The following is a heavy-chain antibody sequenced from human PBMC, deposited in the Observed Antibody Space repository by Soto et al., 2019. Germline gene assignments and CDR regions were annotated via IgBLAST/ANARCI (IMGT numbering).Heavy chain of an antibody. D-gene: IGHD3-22*01. CDR1: GGYVSSAGYS. J-gene: IGHJ4*02. Sequence: SLTCALSGGYVSSAGYSRSWYRQPPGKGQEWVGYIYYSGRTYKNPSLKSRVTISVDKYKNQFSLKLSSVTAADPAVYYCARGSYYYDSSGYCHYWCKGLLVTVS. CDR2: IYYSGRT. V-gene: IGHV4-30-4*01. CDR3: ARGSYYYDSSGYCHY.